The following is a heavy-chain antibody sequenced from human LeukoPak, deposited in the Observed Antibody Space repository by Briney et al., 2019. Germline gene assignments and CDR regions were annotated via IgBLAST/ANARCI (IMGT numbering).Heavy chain of an antibody. Sequence: GGSLRLSCAASGFTFSSYSMNWVRQAPGKGLEWLAVISFDAKHKYYGDSVKGRFTIPRDNSNNTLYLQMSGLTSEDTALYYCARGRVVPATRLDYWGRGTLVTVSS. CDR3: ARGRVVPATRLDY. V-gene: IGHV3-30*03. CDR2: ISFDAKHK. J-gene: IGHJ4*02. CDR1: GFTFSSYS. D-gene: IGHD2-15*01.